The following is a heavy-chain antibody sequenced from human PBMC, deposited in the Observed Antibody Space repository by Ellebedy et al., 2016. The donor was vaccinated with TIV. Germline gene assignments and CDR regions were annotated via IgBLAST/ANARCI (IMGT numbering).Heavy chain of an antibody. Sequence: AASVKVSCKASGYTFTSSYMHWVRQAPGQGLEWMGIINPSGGRTNYPQKFQGRVTMTSDTSTSTVYMELSSLRSEDTAMYYCARDSAGGAVLVIAADYWGQGTLVTVSS. CDR3: ARDSAGGAVLVIAADY. CDR1: GYTFTSSY. J-gene: IGHJ4*02. V-gene: IGHV1-46*01. CDR2: INPSGGRT. D-gene: IGHD2-15*01.